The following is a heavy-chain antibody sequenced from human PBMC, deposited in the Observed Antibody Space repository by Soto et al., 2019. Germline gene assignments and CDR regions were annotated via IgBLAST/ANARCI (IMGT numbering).Heavy chain of an antibody. CDR3: ARGAYCSGTSCYRYGMDV. Sequence: GGSLRLSCAASGFTFSTYAVHWVRQAPGKGLEWVAVISYDGSNKYYADSVKGRFTISRDNSKNTLYLQMSSLRADDTALYYCARGAYCSGTSCYRYGMDVWGQGTTVTVSS. V-gene: IGHV3-30-3*01. J-gene: IGHJ6*02. D-gene: IGHD2-2*01. CDR1: GFTFSTYA. CDR2: ISYDGSNK.